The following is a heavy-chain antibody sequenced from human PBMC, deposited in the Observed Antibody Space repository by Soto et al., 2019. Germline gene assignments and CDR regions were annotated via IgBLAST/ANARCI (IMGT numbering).Heavy chain of an antibody. J-gene: IGHJ4*02. D-gene: IGHD3-22*01. CDR3: VKDDGGYPSTAPQ. CDR1: GITISNYP. V-gene: IGHV3-23*01. Sequence: GGSLRLSCAASGITISNYPMSWVRQAPGKGLDWVSGISGSGDRTYYADSAKGRFTISKDISRNSLSLQLDSLGVEDTAVYFCVKDDGGYPSTAPQWGQGTLVTVS. CDR2: ISGSGDRT.